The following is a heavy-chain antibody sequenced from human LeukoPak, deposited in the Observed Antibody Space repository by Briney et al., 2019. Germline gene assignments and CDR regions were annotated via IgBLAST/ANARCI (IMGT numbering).Heavy chain of an antibody. Sequence: GSLRLSCAASGFTFSSYAMSWVRQAPGKGLEWVSAISGSGGSTYYADSVKGRFTISRDNSKNTLYLQMNSLRAEDTAVYYCAKAPDSSGYYSSDYWGQGTLVTVSS. CDR3: AKAPDSSGYYSSDY. J-gene: IGHJ4*02. CDR1: GFTFSSYA. D-gene: IGHD3-22*01. V-gene: IGHV3-23*01. CDR2: ISGSGGST.